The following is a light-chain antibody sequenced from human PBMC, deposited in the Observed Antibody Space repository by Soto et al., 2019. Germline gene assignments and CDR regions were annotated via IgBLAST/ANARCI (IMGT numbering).Light chain of an antibody. Sequence: EIGMTQSPATLSVSPGEIPTLSCRASQSINGKLAWYQQKPGQAPRLLIYGASIRATGIPARFSGSGSGTEFTLTISSLQSEDLAVYYCQEYNHWRPITFGGGTKVEIK. CDR1: QSINGK. CDR3: QEYNHWRPIT. CDR2: GAS. V-gene: IGKV3-15*01. J-gene: IGKJ4*01.